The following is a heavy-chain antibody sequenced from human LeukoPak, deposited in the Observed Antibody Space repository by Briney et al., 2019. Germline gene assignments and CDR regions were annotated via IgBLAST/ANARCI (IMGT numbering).Heavy chain of an antibody. V-gene: IGHV4-34*01. J-gene: IGHJ4*02. D-gene: IGHD6-6*01. CDR1: GGSFSVYY. Sequence: PSETLSLPCAVYGGSFSVYYWSWIRQPPGKGLEWIWEINHSGSTNYNPSPKSRVTISVDTSKNQFSLKLSSVPAADTAVYYCARQAARGFDYWGQGTLVTVSS. CDR3: ARQAARGFDY. CDR2: INHSGST.